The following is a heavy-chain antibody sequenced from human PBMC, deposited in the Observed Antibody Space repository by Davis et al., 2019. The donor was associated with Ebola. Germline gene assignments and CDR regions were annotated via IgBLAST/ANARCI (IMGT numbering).Heavy chain of an antibody. V-gene: IGHV3-48*04. CDR1: GFTFSSYS. D-gene: IGHD3-10*01. J-gene: IGHJ4*02. CDR2: ISSSGSTI. Sequence: PGGSLRLSCAASGFTFSSYSMNWVRQAPGKGLEWVSYISSSGSTIYYADSVKGRFTISRDNAKNSLYLQMNSLRAEDTAVYYCACGNYYGSGSYRDWGQGTLVTVSS. CDR3: ACGNYYGSGSYRD.